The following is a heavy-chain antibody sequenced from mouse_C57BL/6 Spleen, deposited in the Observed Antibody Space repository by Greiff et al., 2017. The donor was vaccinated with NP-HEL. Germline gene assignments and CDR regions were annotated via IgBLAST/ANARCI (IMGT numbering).Heavy chain of an antibody. V-gene: IGHV1-82*01. CDR2: IYPGDGDT. CDR3: ARWAYGYDGGYYAMDY. Sequence: VQLQQSGPELVKPGASVKISCKASGYAFSSSWMNWVKQRPGKGLEWIGRIYPGDGDTNYNGKFKGKATLTADKSSSTAYMQLSSLTSEDSAVYFCARWAYGYDGGYYAMDYWGQGTSVTVSS. CDR1: GYAFSSSW. J-gene: IGHJ4*01. D-gene: IGHD2-2*01.